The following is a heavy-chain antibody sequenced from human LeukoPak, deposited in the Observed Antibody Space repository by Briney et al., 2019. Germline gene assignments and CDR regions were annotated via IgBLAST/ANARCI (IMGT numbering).Heavy chain of an antibody. CDR2: ISWNSGSI. V-gene: IGHV3-9*01. D-gene: IGHD6-13*01. CDR1: GFTFDDYA. CDR3: AKEGEQQLAFDY. J-gene: IGHJ4*02. Sequence: GGSLRLSCAASGFTFDDYAMHWVRQAPGKGLEWVSGISWNSGSIGYADSVKGRFTISRDNAKNSLYLQMNSLRAEDTALYYCAKEGEQQLAFDYWGQGTLATVSS.